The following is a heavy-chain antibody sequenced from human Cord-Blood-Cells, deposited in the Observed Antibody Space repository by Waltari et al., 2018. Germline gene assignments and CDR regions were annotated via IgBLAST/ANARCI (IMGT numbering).Heavy chain of an antibody. D-gene: IGHD6-13*01. J-gene: IGHJ1*01. CDR1: GLTFRSFA. CDR2: ISGSGGST. V-gene: IGHV3-23*01. CDR3: AKDNEQQLVPEYFQH. Sequence: EVQLLESGGGLVQPGGSLRPSGAASGLTFRSFAMSGVRQAPGKGLEWVSAISGSGGSTYYADSVKGRFTISRDNSKNTLYLQMNSLRAEDTAVYYCAKDNEQQLVPEYFQHWGQCTLVTVSS.